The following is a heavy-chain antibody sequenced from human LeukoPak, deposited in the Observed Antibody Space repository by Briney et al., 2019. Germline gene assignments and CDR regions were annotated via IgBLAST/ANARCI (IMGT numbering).Heavy chain of an antibody. D-gene: IGHD3-10*01. V-gene: IGHV3-23*01. CDR3: AKSPAMVRSWNVAYYFDY. CDR1: GFTFSSYA. CDR2: ISGSGGST. J-gene: IGHJ4*02. Sequence: GGSLRLSCAASGFTFSSYAMSWVRQAPGKGLEWVSAISGSGGSTYYADSVKGRFTISRDNSKNTLYLQMNSLRAEDTAVYYCAKSPAMVRSWNVAYYFDYWGQGTLVTVSS.